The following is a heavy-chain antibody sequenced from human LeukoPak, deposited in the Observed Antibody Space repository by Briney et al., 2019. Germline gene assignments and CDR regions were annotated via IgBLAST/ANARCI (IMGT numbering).Heavy chain of an antibody. Sequence: ASVKVSCKASGYTFTSYGISWVRQAPGQGIEWMGWISAYNGNTNYAQKLQGRVTMTTDTSTSTAYMELRSLRSDDTAAYYCARAGCSSTRCYSPSYYYYYMDVWGKGTTVTVSS. CDR1: GYTFTSYG. J-gene: IGHJ6*03. CDR2: ISAYNGNT. CDR3: ARAGCSSTRCYSPSYYYYYMDV. D-gene: IGHD2-2*01. V-gene: IGHV1-18*01.